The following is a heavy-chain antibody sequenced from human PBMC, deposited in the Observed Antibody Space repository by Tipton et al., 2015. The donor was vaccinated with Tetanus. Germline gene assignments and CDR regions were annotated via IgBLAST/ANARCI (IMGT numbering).Heavy chain of an antibody. CDR1: GGSFSGYY. V-gene: IGHV4-59*01. J-gene: IGHJ4*02. CDR3: ARARELME. D-gene: IGHD1-1*01. CDR2: IYYSGST. Sequence: TLSLTCAVYGGSFSGYYWSWIRQPPGKGLEWIGYIYYSGSTNYNPSLKSRVTISVDTSKNQFSLKLSSVTAADTAVYYCARARELMEWGQGTLVTVSS.